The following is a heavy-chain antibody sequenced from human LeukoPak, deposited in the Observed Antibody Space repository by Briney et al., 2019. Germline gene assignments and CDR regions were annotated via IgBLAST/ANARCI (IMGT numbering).Heavy chain of an antibody. CDR2: ISGSGGST. CDR3: AKPRRDRNYDSSGYPSYFDY. D-gene: IGHD3-22*01. J-gene: IGHJ4*02. CDR1: GFTFSSYA. V-gene: IGHV3-23*01. Sequence: GGSLRLSCAASGFTFSSYAMSWVRQAPGKGLEWVSAISGSGGSTYYADSVKGRFTISRDNSKNTPYLQMNSLRAEDTAVYYCAKPRRDRNYDSSGYPSYFDYWDQGTLVTVSS.